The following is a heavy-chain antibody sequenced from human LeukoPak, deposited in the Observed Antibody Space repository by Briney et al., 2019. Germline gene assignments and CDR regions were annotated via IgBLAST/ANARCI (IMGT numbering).Heavy chain of an antibody. J-gene: IGHJ3*02. CDR1: GGSISSYY. V-gene: IGHV4-59*01. CDR2: IYYSGST. D-gene: IGHD6-13*01. CDR3: ARDLRYSSSWYDSGNAFDI. Sequence: SETLSLTCTVSGGSISSYYWSWIRQPPGKGLEWIGHIYYSGSTNYNPSLKSRVTISVDTSKNQFSLKLSSVTAADTAVYYCARDLRYSSSWYDSGNAFDIWGQGTMVTVSS.